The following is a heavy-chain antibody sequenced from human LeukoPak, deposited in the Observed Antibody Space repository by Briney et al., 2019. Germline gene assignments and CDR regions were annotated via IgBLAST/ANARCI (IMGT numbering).Heavy chain of an antibody. V-gene: IGHV4-30-4*01. Sequence: SETLSLTCTVSGGSISSGDYYWSWIRQPPGKGLEWIAYMYYSGSTYYNPSLKSRDTMSADTSKNQLSLKLSSVTAADTAVYYCARPYYYDSRIDPWGQGILVTVSS. J-gene: IGHJ5*02. D-gene: IGHD3-22*01. CDR2: MYYSGST. CDR1: GGSISSGDYY. CDR3: ARPYYYDSRIDP.